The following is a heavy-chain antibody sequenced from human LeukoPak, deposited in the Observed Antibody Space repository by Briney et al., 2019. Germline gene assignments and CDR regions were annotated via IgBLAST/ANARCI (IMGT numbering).Heavy chain of an antibody. Sequence: GASVKVSCKTSGGTFNSYAINWVRQAPGQGLEWMGGIIPIFGTTNYAQKFQDRVTITADESTSTAHMELSSLRSEDTAVYYCARTDMVRGVTDYWGQGTLVTVSS. V-gene: IGHV1-69*13. CDR1: GGTFNSYA. CDR3: ARTDMVRGVTDY. CDR2: IIPIFGTT. J-gene: IGHJ4*02. D-gene: IGHD3-10*01.